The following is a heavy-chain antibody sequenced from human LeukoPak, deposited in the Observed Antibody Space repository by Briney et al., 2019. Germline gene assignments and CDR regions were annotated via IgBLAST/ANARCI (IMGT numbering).Heavy chain of an antibody. D-gene: IGHD7-27*01. CDR1: SGFITAYY. CDR2: VYYTGST. CDR3: ATNTGTVFDY. Sequence: SETLSLTCSVSSGFITAYYWSWIRQPPGKGLEWIGYVYYTGSTEYNPSLRSRVTISLEMSTHQFSLNLTSVTAADTAVYYCATNTGTVFDYWGQGALVTVSS. J-gene: IGHJ4*02. V-gene: IGHV4-59*01.